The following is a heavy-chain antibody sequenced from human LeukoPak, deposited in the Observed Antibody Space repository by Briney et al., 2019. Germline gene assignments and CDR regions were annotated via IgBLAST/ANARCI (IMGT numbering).Heavy chain of an antibody. D-gene: IGHD6-13*01. J-gene: IGHJ4*02. CDR2: INHSGST. Sequence: SETLSLTCAVYAGSFSSYYWSWIRHPPGEGLEWIGEINHSGSTNYNPSLKSRVTISGDTSKSQFSLKLSSVAAADTAVYYCARGDPGQSRPFDYWGQGTLVTVSS. CDR1: AGSFSSYY. V-gene: IGHV4-34*01. CDR3: ARGDPGQSRPFDY.